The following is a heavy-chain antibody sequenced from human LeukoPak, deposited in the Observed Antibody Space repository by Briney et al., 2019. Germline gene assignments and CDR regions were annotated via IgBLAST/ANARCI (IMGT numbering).Heavy chain of an antibody. J-gene: IGHJ5*02. CDR1: GFTFRNYA. Sequence: GGSLRLSCVDSGFTFRNYAMSWVRQAPGKGLELVSGIYGSDDKTVYGDAVKGRFTISRDNSKNTLYLQMNSLRADDTAVYYCAKTQGYYDAWGQGALVTVSS. V-gene: IGHV3-23*01. CDR3: AKTQGYYDA. D-gene: IGHD2-15*01. CDR2: IYGSDDKT.